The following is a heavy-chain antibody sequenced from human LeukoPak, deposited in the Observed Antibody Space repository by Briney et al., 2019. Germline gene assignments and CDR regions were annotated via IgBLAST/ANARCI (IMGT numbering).Heavy chain of an antibody. CDR3: AKVSRNTAMVGYFDY. J-gene: IGHJ4*02. CDR1: GFTFRTYA. Sequence: PGGSLRLSCAASGFTFRTYAMSWVRQAPGKGLEWVSAISGSGGSTYYADSVKGRFTISRDNSKNTLYLQMNSLRAEDTAVYYCAKVSRNTAMVGYFDYWGQGTLVTVSS. D-gene: IGHD5-18*01. V-gene: IGHV3-23*01. CDR2: ISGSGGST.